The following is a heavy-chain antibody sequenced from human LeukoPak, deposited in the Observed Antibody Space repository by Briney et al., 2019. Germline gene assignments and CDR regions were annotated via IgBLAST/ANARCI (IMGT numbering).Heavy chain of an antibody. Sequence: GESLKISCKGSGYSFTNYWIGWVRQLPGKGLEWMGIINPADSDSRDSPSFQGQVTISADKSMSIAYLQWSSLKASDTAMYYCARQASGYESGWFDPWGQGTLVTVSS. J-gene: IGHJ5*02. CDR3: ARQASGYESGWFDP. V-gene: IGHV5-51*01. CDR1: GYSFTNYW. CDR2: INPADSDS. D-gene: IGHD5-12*01.